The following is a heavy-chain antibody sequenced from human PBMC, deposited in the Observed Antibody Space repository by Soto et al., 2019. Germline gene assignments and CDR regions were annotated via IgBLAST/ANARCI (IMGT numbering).Heavy chain of an antibody. CDR2: IIPILGIA. V-gene: IGHV1-69*02. D-gene: IGHD3-9*01. CDR3: ASPGSLRYYDILTGYYTPFVL. CDR1: GGTCSSYT. Sequence: SSVKVACNGAGGTCSSYTISWVRQSPGQGLEWMGRIIPILGIANYAQKFQGRVTITADKSTSTAYMELSSLRSEDTAVYYCASPGSLRYYDILTGYYTPFVLWGQGTLVTVSS. J-gene: IGHJ4*02.